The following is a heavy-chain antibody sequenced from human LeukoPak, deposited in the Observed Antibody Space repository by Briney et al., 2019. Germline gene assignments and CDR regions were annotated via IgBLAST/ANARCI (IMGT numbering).Heavy chain of an antibody. J-gene: IGHJ4*02. V-gene: IGHV4-34*01. Sequence: PSETLSLTCAVYGGSFSGYYWSWIRQPPGKGLEWIGEINHSGSTNYNPSLKSRVTISVDTSKNQFSLKLSSVTAADTAVYYCARGHPHSSFDYWGQGTLVTVSS. CDR3: ARGHPHSSFDY. CDR1: GGSFSGYY. CDR2: INHSGST.